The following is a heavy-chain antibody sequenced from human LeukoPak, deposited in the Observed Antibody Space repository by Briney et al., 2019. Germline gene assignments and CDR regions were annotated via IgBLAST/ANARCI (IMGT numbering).Heavy chain of an antibody. CDR1: GVSFSGYY. CDR3: ARGRELNYYSYGMDV. Sequence: SETLSLTCAVYGVSFSGYYWSWIRQPPGKGLEWIGEINHSGSTNYNASLKSRGTISVDTTKTQFSLKLRSVTAADTAVYYCARGRELNYYSYGMDVWGQGTTVTVSS. J-gene: IGHJ6*02. CDR2: INHSGST. V-gene: IGHV4-34*01. D-gene: IGHD1-7*01.